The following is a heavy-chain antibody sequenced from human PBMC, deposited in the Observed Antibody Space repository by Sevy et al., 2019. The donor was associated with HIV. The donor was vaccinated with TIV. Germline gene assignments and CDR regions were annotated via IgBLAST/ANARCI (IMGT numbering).Heavy chain of an antibody. J-gene: IGHJ6*02. D-gene: IGHD2-2*02. CDR1: GFTFSSYA. CDR3: ARDELGYCSSTSCYTWDYYYYGMDV. CDR2: ISYDGSNK. Sequence: GGSLRLSCAASGFTFSSYAMHWVRQAPGKGLEWVAVISYDGSNKYYADSVKGRFTISRDNSKNTLYLQMNSLRAEDTALYYCARDELGYCSSTSCYTWDYYYYGMDVWGQGTTVTVSS. V-gene: IGHV3-30*04.